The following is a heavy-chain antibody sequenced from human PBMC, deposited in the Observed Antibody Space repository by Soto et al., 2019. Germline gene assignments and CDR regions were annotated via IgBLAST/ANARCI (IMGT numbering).Heavy chain of an antibody. D-gene: IGHD6-19*01. Sequence: SETLSLTCTVAGGSISSYYWSWIRQPPGKGLEWIGYIYYSGSTNYNPSLKSRVTVSVDTSKNQFSLKLSSVTAADTAVYYCARDSKQWPYFDYWGQGTLVTVSS. V-gene: IGHV4-59*01. CDR2: IYYSGST. J-gene: IGHJ4*02. CDR3: ARDSKQWPYFDY. CDR1: GGSISSYY.